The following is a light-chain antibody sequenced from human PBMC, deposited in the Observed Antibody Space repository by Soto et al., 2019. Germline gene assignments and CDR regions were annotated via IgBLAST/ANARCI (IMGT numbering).Light chain of an antibody. CDR3: QQSYSTPLLT. J-gene: IGKJ4*01. V-gene: IGKV1-39*01. CDR2: AAS. Sequence: DIQMTQSPSSLSASVGDRVTITCRASQSISSYLNWYQQKPGKAPKLLIYAASSLQSGVPLRFSGSGSETDFTLTISSLQPEDFATYYCQQSYSTPLLTFGGGTKVEIK. CDR1: QSISSY.